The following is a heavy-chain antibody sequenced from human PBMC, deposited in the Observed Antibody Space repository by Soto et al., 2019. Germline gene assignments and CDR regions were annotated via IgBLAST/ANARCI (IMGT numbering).Heavy chain of an antibody. CDR1: GFTFSSHW. CDR3: VDPYFFDY. D-gene: IGHD2-2*03. CDR2: INSDGSGT. J-gene: IGHJ4*02. V-gene: IGHV3-74*01. Sequence: GGSLRLSCAASGFTFSSHWMYWVRQAPGKGLVWVSRINSDGSGTSYADSVKGRFTISRDNAKNTLYLQMNSLRAEDTALYYCVDPYFFDYWGQGTLVTISS.